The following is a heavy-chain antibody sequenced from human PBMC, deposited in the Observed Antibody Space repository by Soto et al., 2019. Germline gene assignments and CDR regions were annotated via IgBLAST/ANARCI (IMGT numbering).Heavy chain of an antibody. CDR1: GYTFTTYG. CDR3: AREINSSSSP. Sequence: ASVKVSCKASGYTFTTYGITWVRQAPGQGLEWMGWISAYNGNTNYAQKFQSRVTMTTDTSTSTAYMELRSLRAEDTAVYYCAREINSSSSPWGQGTLVTVSS. CDR2: ISAYNGNT. J-gene: IGHJ5*02. V-gene: IGHV1-18*01. D-gene: IGHD6-6*01.